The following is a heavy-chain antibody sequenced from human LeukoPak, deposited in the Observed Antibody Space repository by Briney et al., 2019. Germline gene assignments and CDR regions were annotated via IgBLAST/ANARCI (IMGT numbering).Heavy chain of an antibody. V-gene: IGHV1-18*01. D-gene: IGHD1-14*01. J-gene: IGHJ5*02. CDR1: GYTFTSYG. Sequence: GASVKVSCKASGYTFTSYGISWVRQAPGQGLEWMGWISACNGNTNYAQKLQGRVTMTTDTSTSTAYMELRSLRSDDTAVYYCVRDNSIADRGWWFDPWGQGTLVTVSS. CDR2: ISACNGNT. CDR3: VRDNSIADRGWWFDP.